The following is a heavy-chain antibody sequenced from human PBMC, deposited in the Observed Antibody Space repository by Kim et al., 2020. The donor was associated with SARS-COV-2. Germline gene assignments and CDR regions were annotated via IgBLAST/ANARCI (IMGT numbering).Heavy chain of an antibody. Sequence: NPSLKSRVTISVDTSKNQFSLKLSSVTAADTAVYYCARLGIAVAGNAFDIWGQGTMVTVSS. CDR3: ARLGIAVAGNAFDI. V-gene: IGHV4-59*08. D-gene: IGHD6-19*01. J-gene: IGHJ3*02.